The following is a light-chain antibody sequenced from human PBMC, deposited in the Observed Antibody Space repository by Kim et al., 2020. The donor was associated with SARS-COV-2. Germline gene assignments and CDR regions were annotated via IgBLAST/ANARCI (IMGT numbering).Light chain of an antibody. CDR1: ESVHSN. V-gene: IGKV3-15*01. J-gene: IGKJ1*01. Sequence: EVVMTQSPATLSVPPGARATLSCRASESVHSNLAWYQQKPGQAPRLLIYAASPRATGVPARFSGSGSGTEFTLTISSLQSEDSAVYYCQQYNRWPRTFGQGTKVDIK. CDR3: QQYNRWPRT. CDR2: AAS.